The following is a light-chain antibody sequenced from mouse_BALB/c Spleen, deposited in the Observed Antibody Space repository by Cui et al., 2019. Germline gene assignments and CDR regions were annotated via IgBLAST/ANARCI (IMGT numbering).Light chain of an antibody. Sequence: IVLTHSPALMSASPGEKVTMTFRASSSVSYMYWYQQKLRSTPKPWIYLTSNLASGVPARFSGSGSGTSSSLTISSMEAEDAATYYCQQWSSNPLTYGAGTKRGRK. V-gene: IGKV4-68*01. J-gene: IGKJ5*01. CDR3: QQWSSNPLT. CDR2: LTS. CDR1: SSVSY.